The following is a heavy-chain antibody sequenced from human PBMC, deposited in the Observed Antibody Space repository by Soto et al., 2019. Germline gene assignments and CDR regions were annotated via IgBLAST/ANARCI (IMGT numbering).Heavy chain of an antibody. CDR2: ISDDGNTK. J-gene: IGHJ4*02. Sequence: QVQLVESGGGVVQPGTSLRLSCAASGFTFSTYAMYWVREAPGRGLEWVAVISDDGNTKYYAESVKGRFTISRDNSRNTLYLQIYSLRAEDAALYYCASSYFYDSRGFYPFDYWGQGTRVTVSS. CDR3: ASSYFYDSRGFYPFDY. CDR1: GFTFSTYA. D-gene: IGHD3-22*01. V-gene: IGHV3-30-3*01.